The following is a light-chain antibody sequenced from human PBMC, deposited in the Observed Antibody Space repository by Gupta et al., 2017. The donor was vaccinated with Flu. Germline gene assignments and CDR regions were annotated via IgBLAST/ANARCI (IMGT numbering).Light chain of an antibody. J-gene: IGLJ3*02. CDR1: SSNIGSNT. V-gene: IGLV1-44*01. Sequence: QSVVTQPPSASGTPGHRVTISCSGSSSNIGSNTVNWYQQVPGTAPKLLVYGNNQRPSGVPDRFTGSKSGSSASLAISGLQSEDEADYYCATWDDTLNGLVFGGGTKLTVL. CDR2: GNN. CDR3: ATWDDTLNGLV.